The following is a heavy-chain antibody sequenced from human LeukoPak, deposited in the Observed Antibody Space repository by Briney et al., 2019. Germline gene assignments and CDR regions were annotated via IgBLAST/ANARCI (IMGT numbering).Heavy chain of an antibody. D-gene: IGHD4-17*01. CDR3: ANYGDYQYFDY. J-gene: IGHJ4*02. V-gene: IGHV3-30*18. Sequence: GGSLRLSCAASGFTFINYCMHWVRQAPGKGLEWVAVISYDGTNKYYADSVKGRFTISRGNSKNTLYPQMNSLKTDDTAVYYCANYGDYQYFDYWGQGTPVTVSS. CDR2: ISYDGTNK. CDR1: GFTFINYC.